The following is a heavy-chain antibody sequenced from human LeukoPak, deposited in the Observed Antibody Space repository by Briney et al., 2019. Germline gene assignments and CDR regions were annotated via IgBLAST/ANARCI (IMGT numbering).Heavy chain of an antibody. D-gene: IGHD1-26*01. J-gene: IGHJ4*02. V-gene: IGHV4-34*01. CDR2: INHSGST. Sequence: SETLSLTCAVYGGSFSGYYWSWIRQPPGKGLEWIGEINHSGSTNYNPSLKSRVTISVDTSKNQFSLKLSSVTAADTAVYYCARDLGSYSPEDSFDYWGQGTLVTVSS. CDR1: GGSFSGYY. CDR3: ARDLGSYSPEDSFDY.